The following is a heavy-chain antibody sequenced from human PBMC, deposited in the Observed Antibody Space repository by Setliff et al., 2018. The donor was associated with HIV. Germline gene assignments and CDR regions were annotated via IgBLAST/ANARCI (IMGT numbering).Heavy chain of an antibody. D-gene: IGHD3-10*01. V-gene: IGHV4-39*01. CDR2: INHSGRT. Sequence: SETLSLTCTVSGGSITSTTYYWSWIRQSPGKGLEWIGEINHSGRTNYNPSLKSRVTISVDTSKNLFSLKVNSVTAADTAVYYCARHDITLVRGLVWGQGTTVTVSS. CDR3: ARHDITLVRGLV. CDR1: GGSITSTTYY. J-gene: IGHJ6*02.